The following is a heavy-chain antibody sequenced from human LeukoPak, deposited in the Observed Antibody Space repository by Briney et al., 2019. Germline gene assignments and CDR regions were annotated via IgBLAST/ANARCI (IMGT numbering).Heavy chain of an antibody. V-gene: IGHV3-7*01. J-gene: IGHJ4*02. Sequence: PGGSLRLSCAASGFTFSSYWMSWVRQAPGKGLEWVAKIKQDGSEEYYVDSVKGRFTISRDNAKNSLSLQMNSLRAEDTAVYYCARDYDHYYGSGSYLYYFDYWGQGTLVTVSS. CDR2: IKQDGSEE. D-gene: IGHD3-10*01. CDR3: ARDYDHYYGSGSYLYYFDY. CDR1: GFTFSSYW.